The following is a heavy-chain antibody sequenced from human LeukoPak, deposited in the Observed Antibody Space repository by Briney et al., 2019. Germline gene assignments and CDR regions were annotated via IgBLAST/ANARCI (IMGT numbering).Heavy chain of an antibody. CDR3: TTEVLAYCGGDCTY. CDR1: GFTFGNYG. J-gene: IGHJ4*02. D-gene: IGHD2-21*02. CDR2: IRSYIYSGAT. V-gene: IGHV3-49*03. Sequence: GGSLRLSCTTSGFTFGNYGMSWFRQAPGKGLEWVSFIRSYIYSGATDYAASVRGRFVISRHDSESIAYLQMNSLKTEDTAVYYCTTEVLAYCGGDCTYWGQGTLVTVSS.